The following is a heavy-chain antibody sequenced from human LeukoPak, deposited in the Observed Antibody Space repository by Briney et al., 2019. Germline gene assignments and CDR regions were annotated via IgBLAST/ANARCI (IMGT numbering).Heavy chain of an antibody. V-gene: IGHV4-34*01. J-gene: IGHJ6*02. CDR1: GWSFSGYY. CDR2: INHSGST. D-gene: IGHD6-6*01. CDR3: ARVRAARPYYYYGMDV. Sequence: SETLSLTCAVYGWSFSGYYWSWIRQPPGKGLEWIGEINHSGSTNYNPSLKNRVTISVDTSKNQSSLKLSSVTAADTAVYYWARVRAARPYYYYGMDVWGQGTTVTVSS.